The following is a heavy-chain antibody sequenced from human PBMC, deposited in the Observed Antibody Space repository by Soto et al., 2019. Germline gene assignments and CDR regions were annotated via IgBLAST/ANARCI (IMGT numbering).Heavy chain of an antibody. J-gene: IGHJ6*02. V-gene: IGHV1-69*12. D-gene: IGHD4-17*01. CDR2: IIPIFGTA. CDR3: AGPPYGAYGVSYYYCCMDV. Sequence: QVQLVQSGAEVKKPGSSVKVSCKASGGTFSSYAISWVRQAPGQGLEWMGGIIPIFGTADYAQKFQGRVTISADESTNTAYMELSSLRSDDTAVYSCAGPPYGAYGVSYYYCCMDVWGQGTTVTGSS. CDR1: GGTFSSYA.